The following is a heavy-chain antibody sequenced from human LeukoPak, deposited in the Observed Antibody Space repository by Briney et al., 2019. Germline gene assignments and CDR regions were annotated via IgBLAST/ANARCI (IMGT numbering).Heavy chain of an antibody. V-gene: IGHV1-2*02. J-gene: IGHJ4*02. CDR3: ARDRCGDGFAHFDY. Sequence: ASVKVSCKVSGYTLTELSMHWVRQAPGQGLEWMGWITPSDGANYAQKFQGRVTMTRDTSMSTAYMDLNRLTSDDTAVYFCARDRCGDGFAHFDYWGQGTLVTVSS. CDR1: GYTLTELS. D-gene: IGHD5-24*01. CDR2: ITPSDGA.